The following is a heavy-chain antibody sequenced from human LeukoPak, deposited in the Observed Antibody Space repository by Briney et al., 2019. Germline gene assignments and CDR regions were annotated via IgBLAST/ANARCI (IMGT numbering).Heavy chain of an antibody. Sequence: TGGSLRLSCAASGFTFTDYAMSWVRQAPGTGLEWVSAISGIGNAIFYASSVKGRFTISRDSSKNTLSLQMSSLRAEDTAVYYCVRHLATSGSYPLDYWGQGTLVTVSS. V-gene: IGHV3-23*01. J-gene: IGHJ4*02. CDR1: GFTFTDYA. D-gene: IGHD2-15*01. CDR3: VRHLATSGSYPLDY. CDR2: ISGIGNAI.